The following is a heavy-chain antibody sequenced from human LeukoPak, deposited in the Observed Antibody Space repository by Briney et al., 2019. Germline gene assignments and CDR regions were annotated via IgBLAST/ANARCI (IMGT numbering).Heavy chain of an antibody. CDR1: GFTFSSYA. J-gene: IGHJ4*02. Sequence: GGSLRLSCAASGFTFSSYAMSWVRQAPGKGLEWVSYISSSSDTIYYADSVKGRFTISRDNAKNSLYLQMNSLRAEDTAVYYCATESGTYSGTCFDYWGQGNLVTVSS. CDR2: ISSSSDTI. V-gene: IGHV3-48*04. D-gene: IGHD1-26*01. CDR3: ATESGTYSGTCFDY.